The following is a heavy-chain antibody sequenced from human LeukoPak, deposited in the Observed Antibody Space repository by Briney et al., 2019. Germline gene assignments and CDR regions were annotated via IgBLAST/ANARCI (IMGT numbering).Heavy chain of an antibody. CDR3: ARDGHRRYYYDSSGYYRGDY. D-gene: IGHD3-22*01. CDR2: ISAYNGNT. Sequence: ASEKVSCKASGYTFTSYGISWVRQAPGQGLEWMGWISAYNGNTNYAQKLQGRVTMTTDTSASTAYMELRSLRSDDTAVYYCARDGHRRYYYDSSGYYRGDYWGQGTLVTVSS. CDR1: GYTFTSYG. V-gene: IGHV1-18*01. J-gene: IGHJ4*02.